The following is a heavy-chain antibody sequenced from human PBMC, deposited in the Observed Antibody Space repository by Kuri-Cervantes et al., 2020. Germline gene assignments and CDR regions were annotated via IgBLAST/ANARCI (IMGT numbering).Heavy chain of an antibody. CDR3: ARGSLSSWNDGLYDS. Sequence: GESLKISCTASGFTFNRHTMTWVRQAPGKGLEWVSSISTTSTYIFYADSMKGRFTISRDNAENSPYLQMDSLRAEDTAVYYCARGSLSSWNDGLYDSWGQGTLVTVSS. V-gene: IGHV3-21*01. J-gene: IGHJ4*02. D-gene: IGHD1-1*01. CDR2: ISTTSTYI. CDR1: GFTFNRHT.